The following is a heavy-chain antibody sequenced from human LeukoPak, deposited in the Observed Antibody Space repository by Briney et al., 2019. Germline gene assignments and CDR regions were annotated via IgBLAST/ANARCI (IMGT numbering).Heavy chain of an antibody. D-gene: IGHD1-7*01. CDR1: GFTFSSYA. Sequence: PGGSLRLSCAASGFTFSSYAMHWVRQAPGKGLEWVAVISYDGSNKYYADSVKGRFTISRDNSKNTLYLQMNSLRAEDTAVYYCAKLVSVRYNWNYDYFDYWGQGTLVTVSS. V-gene: IGHV3-30-3*02. J-gene: IGHJ4*02. CDR2: ISYDGSNK. CDR3: AKLVSVRYNWNYDYFDY.